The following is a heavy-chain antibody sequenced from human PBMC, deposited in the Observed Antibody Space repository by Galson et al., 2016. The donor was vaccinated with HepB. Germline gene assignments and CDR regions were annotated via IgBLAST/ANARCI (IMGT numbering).Heavy chain of an antibody. CDR2: INSDGATT. V-gene: IGHV3-74*01. J-gene: IGHJ4*02. CDR1: GFTFRNYW. CDR3: TRDFSD. D-gene: IGHD6-19*01. Sequence: SLRLSCAASGFTFRNYWMHWVRQAPGKGPVWVSRINSDGATTTYADSVKGRFTISRDNAKNTLYLQMNSLRVEDTAVYYCTRDFSDWGPGTLVIVSS.